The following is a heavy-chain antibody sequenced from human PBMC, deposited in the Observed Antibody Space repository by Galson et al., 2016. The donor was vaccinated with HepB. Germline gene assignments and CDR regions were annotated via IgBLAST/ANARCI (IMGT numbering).Heavy chain of an antibody. V-gene: IGHV3-30*04. Sequence: SLRLSCAASGFTFSGSAMHWVRQAPGKGLEWVAVISYDGNSRYYADSVKGRFTISRDDSKNTLYLQMISLRPDDTAVYYCASDLYSYDRSIYYLEFWGQGTLVAVSS. CDR2: ISYDGNSR. J-gene: IGHJ4*02. D-gene: IGHD3-22*01. CDR3: ASDLYSYDRSIYYLEF. CDR1: GFTFSGSA.